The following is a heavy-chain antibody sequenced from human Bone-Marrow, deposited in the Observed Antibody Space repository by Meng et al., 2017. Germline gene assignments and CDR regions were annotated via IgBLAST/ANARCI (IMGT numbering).Heavy chain of an antibody. V-gene: IGHV4-4*02. CDR3: AASPGWWRIDS. CDR2: FHHSGTT. D-gene: IGHD6-19*01. J-gene: IGHJ4*02. CDR1: GASVSSGYW. Sequence: QVKRQESGPGLVKPSGTRSLTSGVSGASVSSGYWWTWVRQPPGKGLEWIGEFHHSGTTNYNPSLRSRVTISVDTSKNQFSLRLTSVTAADTAVYYCAASPGWWRIDSWGQGTLVTVSS.